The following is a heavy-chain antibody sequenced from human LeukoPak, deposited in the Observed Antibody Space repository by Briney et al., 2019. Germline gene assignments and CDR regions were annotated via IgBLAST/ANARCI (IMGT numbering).Heavy chain of an antibody. CDR2: ISTDGSST. CDR3: ARFRLSGEGEYYFDY. CDR1: GFTFSSYW. Sequence: GGSLRLSCAASGFTFSSYWMHWVRQAPGKGLVWVSRISTDGSSTSYADSVKGRFTISRGNAKNTLYLQMNSLRAEDTAVYYCARFRLSGEGEYYFDYWGQGTLVTVSS. V-gene: IGHV3-74*01. D-gene: IGHD7-27*01. J-gene: IGHJ4*02.